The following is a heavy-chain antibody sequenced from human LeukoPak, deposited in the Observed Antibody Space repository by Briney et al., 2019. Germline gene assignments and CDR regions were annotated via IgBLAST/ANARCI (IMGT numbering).Heavy chain of an antibody. Sequence: ASVKVSCKASGYTFTGYYMHWVRQAPGQGLEWMGRINPNSGGTNYAQKFQGRVTMTRDTSISTAYMELSRLRSDDTAVYYCARDASRLWFNYVRVQQNNWFDPWGQGTLVTVSS. D-gene: IGHD3-10*01. CDR1: GYTFTGYY. V-gene: IGHV1-2*06. J-gene: IGHJ5*02. CDR2: INPNSGGT. CDR3: ARDASRLWFNYVRVQQNNWFDP.